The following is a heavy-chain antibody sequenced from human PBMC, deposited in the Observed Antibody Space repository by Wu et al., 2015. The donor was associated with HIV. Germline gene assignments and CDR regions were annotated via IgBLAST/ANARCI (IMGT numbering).Heavy chain of an antibody. CDR3: ASPTGGYCSGGSCPQGDYYYMDV. J-gene: IGHJ6*03. CDR1: GYTFTNYY. CDR2: MNPNSYDA. V-gene: IGHV1-2*02. Sequence: QVQLVQSGAEVKRPGASVKVSCKASGYTFTNYYIHWLRQAPGQGLEWMGWMNPNSYDASHAQKFQGRVSMTRDTSINTAYMELSRLTSDDTAVYYCASPTGGYCSGGSCPQGDYYYMDVWGKGTTVTVSS. D-gene: IGHD2-15*01.